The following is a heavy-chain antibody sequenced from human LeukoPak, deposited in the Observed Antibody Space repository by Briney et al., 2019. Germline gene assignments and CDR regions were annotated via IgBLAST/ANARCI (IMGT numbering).Heavy chain of an antibody. V-gene: IGHV1-2*02. Sequence: ASVKVSCKASGYTFTSYYMHWVRQAPGQGLEWMGWINPNSGGTNYAQKFQGRVTMTRDTSISTAYMELSRLRSDDTAVYYCARAKWEGAVAGLDDAFDIWGQGTMVTVSS. CDR3: ARAKWEGAVAGLDDAFDI. CDR1: GYTFTSYY. J-gene: IGHJ3*02. CDR2: INPNSGGT. D-gene: IGHD6-19*01.